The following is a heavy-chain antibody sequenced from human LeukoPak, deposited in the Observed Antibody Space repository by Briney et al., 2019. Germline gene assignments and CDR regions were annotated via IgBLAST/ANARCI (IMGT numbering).Heavy chain of an antibody. D-gene: IGHD6-19*01. CDR2: IYYSGST. Sequence: SETLSLTCTVSGGSISSYYWSWIRQPPGKGLEWIGYIYYSGSTNYNPSLKSRVTISVDTSKNQFSLKLSSVTAADTAVYYCAVSGWYLYFDYWGQGTLVTVSS. CDR1: GGSISSYY. J-gene: IGHJ4*02. CDR3: AVSGWYLYFDY. V-gene: IGHV4-59*08.